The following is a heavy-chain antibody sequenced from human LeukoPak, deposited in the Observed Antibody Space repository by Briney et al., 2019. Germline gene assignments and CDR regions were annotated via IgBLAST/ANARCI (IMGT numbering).Heavy chain of an antibody. V-gene: IGHV1-3*01. CDR2: IIPGNGKT. CDR3: ASYSLFLEWLSFDY. J-gene: IGHJ4*02. D-gene: IGHD3-3*01. Sequence: RASVKVSCKASGYSFITYDMYWVRQAPGQRLEWMGWIIPGNGKTKYSQKFQGRVTITRDTSASTAYMELSSLRSEDTAVYYCASYSLFLEWLSFDYWGQGTLVTVSS. CDR1: GYSFITYD.